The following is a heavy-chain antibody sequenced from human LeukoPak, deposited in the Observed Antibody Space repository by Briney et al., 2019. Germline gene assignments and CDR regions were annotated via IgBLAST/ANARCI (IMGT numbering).Heavy chain of an antibody. J-gene: IGHJ4*02. D-gene: IGHD1-26*01. CDR1: GFTFSSYA. V-gene: IGHV3-30*04. Sequence: GRSLRLSCAASGFTFSSYAMHWVRQAPGKGLEWVAVISYDGSNKYYADSVKGRFTISRDNSKNTLYLQMNSLRAEDTAVYYCARRGWGSYGSPYFDYWGQGTLVTVSS. CDR3: ARRGWGSYGSPYFDY. CDR2: ISYDGSNK.